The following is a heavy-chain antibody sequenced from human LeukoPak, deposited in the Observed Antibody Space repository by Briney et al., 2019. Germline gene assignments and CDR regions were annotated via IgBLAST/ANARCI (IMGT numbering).Heavy chain of an antibody. J-gene: IGHJ6*02. V-gene: IGHV3-21*01. Sequence: PGGSLRLSCAASGFTFSSYSMNWVRQAPGKGLEWVSSISSSSSYIYYADSVKGRFTISRDNAKNSLYLQMNSQRAEDTAVYYCARDADFWSGYGMDVWGQGTTVTVSS. CDR3: ARDADFWSGYGMDV. CDR2: ISSSSSYI. D-gene: IGHD3-3*01. CDR1: GFTFSSYS.